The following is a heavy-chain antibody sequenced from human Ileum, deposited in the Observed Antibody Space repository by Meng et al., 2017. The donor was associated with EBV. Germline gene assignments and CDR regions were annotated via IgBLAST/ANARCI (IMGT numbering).Heavy chain of an antibody. CDR1: GGSISSSNW. D-gene: IGHD1-14*01. V-gene: IGHV4-4*02. Sequence: QVLRQGSGPGLVKPSGTLSLTGAVSGGSISSSNWWSWVRQPPGKGLEWIGKIYHSGITIYNPSLKSRVTMSVDNSKNQFSLKLNSMTAADTAVYYCARDPTGGEDHQRVWGQGTLVTVSS. CDR2: IYHSGIT. J-gene: IGHJ4*02. CDR3: ARDPTGGEDHQRV.